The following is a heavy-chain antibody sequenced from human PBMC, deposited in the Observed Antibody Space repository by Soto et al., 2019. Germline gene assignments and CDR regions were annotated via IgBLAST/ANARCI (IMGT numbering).Heavy chain of an antibody. D-gene: IGHD3-9*01. J-gene: IGHJ4*02. Sequence: KASETLSLTCAVYGGSFSGYYWSWIRQPPGKGLEWIGEINHSGSTNYNPSLKSRVTISVDTSKNQFSLKLMSVTAADTAVYYCGRLEGLATISYYFDYWGQGALVTVSS. CDR1: GGSFSGYY. V-gene: IGHV4-34*01. CDR2: INHSGST. CDR3: GRLEGLATISYYFDY.